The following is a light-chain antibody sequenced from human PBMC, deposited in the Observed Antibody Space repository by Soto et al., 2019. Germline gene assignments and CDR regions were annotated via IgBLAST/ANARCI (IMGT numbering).Light chain of an antibody. V-gene: IGLV2-8*01. CDR1: SSDVGGYNF. CDR3: SSYSGSDNVVL. Sequence: QSVLTQPPSASGSPGQSVTISCAGTSSDVGGYNFVSWYQQHPGKVPTLMIYEVINRPSGVPDRFSGSKYGNTASLTVSGRHAEDEAAYYCSSYSGSDNVVLFGGGTKLTVL. J-gene: IGLJ2*01. CDR2: EVI.